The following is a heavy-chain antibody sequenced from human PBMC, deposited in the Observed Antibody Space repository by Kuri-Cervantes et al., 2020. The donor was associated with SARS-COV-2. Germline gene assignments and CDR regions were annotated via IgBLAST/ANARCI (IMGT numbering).Heavy chain of an antibody. Sequence: ASVKVSCKASGYTFTGYYMHWVRQAPGQGLEWMGRINPNSGGTNYAQKFQGRVTMTEDTSTDTAYMELSSLRSEDTAVYYRATVGLRYFNGMDVWGQGTTVTVSS. CDR2: INPNSGGT. CDR3: ATVGLRYFNGMDV. J-gene: IGHJ6*02. D-gene: IGHD3-9*01. V-gene: IGHV1-2*06. CDR1: GYTFTGYY.